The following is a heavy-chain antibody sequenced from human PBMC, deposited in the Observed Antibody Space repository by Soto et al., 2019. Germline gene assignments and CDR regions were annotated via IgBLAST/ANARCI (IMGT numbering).Heavy chain of an antibody. CDR3: ARAHPGIAAAGIYWFDP. Sequence: ASVKVSCKASGYTFTSYGISWVRQAPGQGLEWMGWISAYNGNTNYAQKLQGRVTMTTDTSTSTAYMELRSLRSDDTAVYYCARAHPGIAAAGIYWFDPWGQGTLVTVSS. CDR1: GYTFTSYG. CDR2: ISAYNGNT. J-gene: IGHJ5*02. V-gene: IGHV1-18*01. D-gene: IGHD6-13*01.